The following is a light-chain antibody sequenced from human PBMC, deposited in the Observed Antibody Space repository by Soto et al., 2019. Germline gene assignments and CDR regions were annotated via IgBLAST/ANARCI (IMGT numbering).Light chain of an antibody. J-gene: IGKJ5*01. CDR3: QQYNTYST. V-gene: IGKV1-8*01. CDR1: QGISSY. Sequence: AIRMTQSPSSLSASTGDRVTITFRASQGISSYLAWYQQKPGKAPKPLIYDASTLKTGVPSRFSGSESGSEFNFTITGLQPDDFATYFCQQYNTYSTFGQGTRLEI. CDR2: DAS.